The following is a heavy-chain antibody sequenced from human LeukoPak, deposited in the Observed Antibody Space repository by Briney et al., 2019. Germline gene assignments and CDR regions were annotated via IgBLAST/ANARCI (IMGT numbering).Heavy chain of an antibody. CDR1: GGSISYYY. J-gene: IGHJ4*02. D-gene: IGHD4-11*01. CDR2: IYTSGRT. V-gene: IGHV4-4*07. CDR3: ARLSTVTTSFDY. Sequence: KASETLSLTCTVSGGSISYYYWNWIRQPAGKGLEWIGRIYTSGRTYYNPSLKSRVSMSVDTSKNQFSLKLSSVTAADTAVYYCARLSTVTTSFDYWGQGTLVTVSS.